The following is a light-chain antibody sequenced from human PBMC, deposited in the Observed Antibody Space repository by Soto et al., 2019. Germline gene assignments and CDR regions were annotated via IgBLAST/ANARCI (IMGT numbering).Light chain of an antibody. Sequence: EIVLTQSPATLSLSPWERATLSCMASQSVSSYLAWYQQKPGQAPRLLIYDASNRATGIPARFSGSGSGTDFTLTISSLEPEDFAVYYCQQRSNWPRGTFGGGTKVDIK. CDR2: DAS. J-gene: IGKJ4*01. CDR3: QQRSNWPRGT. CDR1: QSVSSY. V-gene: IGKV3-11*01.